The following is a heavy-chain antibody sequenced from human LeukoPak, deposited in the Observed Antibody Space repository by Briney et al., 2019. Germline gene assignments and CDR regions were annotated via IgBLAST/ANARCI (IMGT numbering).Heavy chain of an antibody. CDR2: INYSGTT. V-gene: IGHV4-39*01. CDR1: GGSVSSDSYY. J-gene: IGHJ4*02. D-gene: IGHD1-26*01. CDR3: ARLGTYSGNLFDN. Sequence: SETLSLTCTVSGGSVSSDSYYWVWVRQPPGKGLEWTGSINYSGTTFYSSSLKSRITLSMDASKNRFSLRLTSVTAADTAVYYCARLGTYSGNLFDNWGQGTLVTVS.